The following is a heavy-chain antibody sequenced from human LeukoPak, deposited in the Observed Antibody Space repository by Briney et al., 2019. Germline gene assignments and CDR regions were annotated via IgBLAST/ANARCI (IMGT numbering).Heavy chain of an antibody. CDR1: GFIFSNFW. J-gene: IGHJ3*02. Sequence: GGSLRLSCAASGFIFSNFWMSWVRQAPGRGLEWVANINQDGSMKNSVDSVKGRFTISRDNAKNSLYLQMNSLRVEDTAVYYCAREGRPNAFDIWGQGTMVTVSS. CDR2: INQDGSMK. CDR3: AREGRPNAFDI. V-gene: IGHV3-7*01.